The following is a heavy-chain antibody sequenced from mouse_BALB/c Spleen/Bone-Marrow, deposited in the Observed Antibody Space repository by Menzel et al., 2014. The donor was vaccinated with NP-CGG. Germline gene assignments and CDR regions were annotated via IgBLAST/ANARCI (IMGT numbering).Heavy chain of an antibody. J-gene: IGHJ2*01. Sequence: EVKLVESGPELVKPGASVKISCKASGYSFTGYYMHWVKQSHVKSLGWIGRINPYNGATSYNQNFKDKASLTVDKSSSTAYMELHSLTSEDSAVYYCASYGNYGWGQGTTLTVSS. V-gene: IGHV1-31*01. D-gene: IGHD2-1*01. CDR3: ASYGNYG. CDR1: GYSFTGYY. CDR2: INPYNGAT.